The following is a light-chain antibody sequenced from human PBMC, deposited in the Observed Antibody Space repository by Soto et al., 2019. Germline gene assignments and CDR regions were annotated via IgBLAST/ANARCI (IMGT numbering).Light chain of an antibody. CDR2: AAS. V-gene: IGKV3-15*01. J-gene: IGKJ5*01. Sequence: EIVMTQSPATLSVSPGERATLSCRASQSVSSYLAWYQQKPGQAPRLVIYAASTRATGIPDRFSGSVSGTEFTLTISSLQSEDFAVYYCQQYNEWPPFTFGQGTRLEIK. CDR3: QQYNEWPPFT. CDR1: QSVSSY.